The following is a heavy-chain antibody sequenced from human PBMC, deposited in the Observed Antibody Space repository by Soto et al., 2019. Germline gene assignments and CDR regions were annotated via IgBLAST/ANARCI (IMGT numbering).Heavy chain of an antibody. J-gene: IGHJ4*02. CDR2: INPNSGGT. D-gene: IGHD5-18*01. CDR3: ARVSNPGYTYGLTTDY. Sequence: GASVKVSCKASGYTFTGYYMHWVRQAPGQGLEWMGWINPNSGGTNYAQKFQGWVTMTRDTSISTAYMELNSLRAEDTAVYYCARVSNPGYTYGLTTDYWGQGTLVTVSS. CDR1: GYTFTGYY. V-gene: IGHV1-2*04.